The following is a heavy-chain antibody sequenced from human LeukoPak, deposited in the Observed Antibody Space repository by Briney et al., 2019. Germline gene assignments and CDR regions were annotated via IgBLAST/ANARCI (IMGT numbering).Heavy chain of an antibody. CDR1: GFTLSSYG. CDR2: ISNRHGRT. J-gene: IGHJ3*02. Sequence: AGGSLRLSCAASGFTLSSYGMSWARQAPGKGLEWVSSISNRHGRTFYADSVKGRFTISRDNSRNTVFLQVNSLRAEDTALYYCARVVGYLEPFDIWGQGTMVTVSS. CDR3: ARVVGYLEPFDI. V-gene: IGHV3-23*01. D-gene: IGHD3-22*01.